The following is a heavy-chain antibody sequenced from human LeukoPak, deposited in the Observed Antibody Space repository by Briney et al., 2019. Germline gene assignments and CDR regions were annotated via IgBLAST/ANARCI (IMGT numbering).Heavy chain of an antibody. CDR1: GGSISSYY. V-gene: IGHV4-59*01. D-gene: IGHD2-21*01. J-gene: IGHJ6*02. Sequence: SETLSLTCTVSGGSISSYYWSWILQPPGKGLEWIGNIYYSGSTNYNPSLRSRVTISVDTSKNQCSLKLSSVTAADTAVYYCARGGDPHYGMDVWGQGTTVTVSS. CDR3: ARGGDPHYGMDV. CDR2: IYYSGST.